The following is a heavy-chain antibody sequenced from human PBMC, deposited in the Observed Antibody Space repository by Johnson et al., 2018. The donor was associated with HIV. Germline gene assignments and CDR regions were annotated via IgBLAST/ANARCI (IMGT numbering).Heavy chain of an antibody. V-gene: IGHV3-23*04. J-gene: IGHJ3*02. Sequence: VQLVESGGDLVKPGGSLRLSCGASEFILSTHAMSWVRQAPGKGLEWVSGISGSGGSTYYADSVKGRFTISRDDSKNTLYLQMNSLKTEDTAVYYCTSQPHNWNYGGGAFDIWGQGTMVTVSS. CDR2: ISGSGGST. CDR1: EFILSTHA. D-gene: IGHD1-7*01. CDR3: TSQPHNWNYGGGAFDI.